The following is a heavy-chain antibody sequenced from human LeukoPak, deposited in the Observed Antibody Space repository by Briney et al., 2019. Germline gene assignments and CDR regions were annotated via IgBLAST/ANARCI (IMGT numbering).Heavy chain of an antibody. J-gene: IGHJ4*02. CDR1: GFTFSSYS. CDR3: ARGIAAAAPTEGY. CDR2: ISSSSTI. Sequence: GGSLRLSCAASGFTFSSYSMNWVRQAPGKGLEWVSYISSSSTIYYADSVKGRFTISRDNAKNSLYLQMNSLRAEDTAVYYCARGIAAAAPTEGYWGQGTLVTVSS. D-gene: IGHD6-13*01. V-gene: IGHV3-48*01.